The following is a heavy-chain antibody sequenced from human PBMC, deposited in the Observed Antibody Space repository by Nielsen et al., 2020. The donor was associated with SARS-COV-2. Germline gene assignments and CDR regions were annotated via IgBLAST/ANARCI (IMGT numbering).Heavy chain of an antibody. D-gene: IGHD2-8*02. V-gene: IGHV4-31*03. CDR3: ARGTGSRDFDF. Sequence: SETLSLTCTVSGGSISGGGYYWTWIRQYPGGGLEWIGHIIHYAGSTDYNPSLESRVSISADTSKNKVSLRLRSVTAADTAFYYCARGTGSRDFDFWGLGTLVTVSS. CDR1: GGSISGGGYY. J-gene: IGHJ4*02. CDR2: IHYAGST.